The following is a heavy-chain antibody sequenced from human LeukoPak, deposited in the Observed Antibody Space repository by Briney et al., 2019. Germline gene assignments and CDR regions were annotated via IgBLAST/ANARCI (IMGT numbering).Heavy chain of an antibody. Sequence: GGSLRLSCAASGFTFTDYWMSWVRQAPGKGPEWVANIKQDGSDKYYVDSVKGRFTISRDNAKNTLYLQVNSLRAEDTAVYYCAKAKSYYSNYDYWGQGTLVTVSS. CDR1: GFTFTDYW. J-gene: IGHJ4*02. CDR3: AKAKSYYSNYDY. CDR2: IKQDGSDK. V-gene: IGHV3-7*03. D-gene: IGHD4-11*01.